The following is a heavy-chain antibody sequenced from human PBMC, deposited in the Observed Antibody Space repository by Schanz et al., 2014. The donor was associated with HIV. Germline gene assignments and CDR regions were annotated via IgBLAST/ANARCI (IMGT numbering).Heavy chain of an antibody. J-gene: IGHJ6*02. D-gene: IGHD3-16*01. V-gene: IGHV3-30*18. CDR1: GFTFNNYG. Sequence: QVQLAESGGGVVQPGRSLRLSCVASGFTFNNYGMHWVRQAPGKGLEGVEVISYDGTKKHYADSVKGRFTISRDNSKNTLYLQINSLRIDDTAVYYCAKDGGSRGRRRGMDVWGQGTTVTVSS. CDR2: ISYDGTKK. CDR3: AKDGGSRGRRRGMDV.